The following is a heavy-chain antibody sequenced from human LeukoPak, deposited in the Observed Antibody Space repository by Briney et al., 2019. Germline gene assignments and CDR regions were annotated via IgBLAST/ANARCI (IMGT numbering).Heavy chain of an antibody. Sequence: SKTLYLTFSINVGSNSSYYWSWIRQPAGKGLDMIGRIYTSGSTNYNPSLRSRVTMSIDTSKNQLSLMLSSVTAADTAVYYCARGERDLQPFDYWGQGTLVIVSS. CDR3: ARGERDLQPFDY. CDR2: IYTSGST. V-gene: IGHV4-4*07. J-gene: IGHJ4*02. CDR1: VGSNSSYY. D-gene: IGHD1-14*01.